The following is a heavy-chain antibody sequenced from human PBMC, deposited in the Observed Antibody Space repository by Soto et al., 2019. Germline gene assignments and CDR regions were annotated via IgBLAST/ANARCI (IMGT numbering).Heavy chain of an antibody. CDR2: IYYSGST. V-gene: IGHV4-59*01. J-gene: IGHJ3*02. CDR3: ARDISIVGATGDAFDI. D-gene: IGHD1-26*01. CDR1: GGSISSYY. Sequence: SETLSLTCTVSGGSISSYYWSWIRQPPGKGLEWIGYIYYSGSTNYNPSLKSRVTISVDTSKNQFSLKLSSVTAADTAVYYCARDISIVGATGDAFDIWGQGTMVTV.